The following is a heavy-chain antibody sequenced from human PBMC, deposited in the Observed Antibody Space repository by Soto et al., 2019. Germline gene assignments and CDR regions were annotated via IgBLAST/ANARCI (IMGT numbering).Heavy chain of an antibody. Sequence: GSLRLSCAASGFTSSDYYMSWIRQAPGKGLEWVSYISSSSSYTNYADSVKGRFTISRDNAKNSLYLQMNSLRAEDTAVYYCARAVDYVWGSYPDYWGQGTLVTVSS. J-gene: IGHJ4*02. D-gene: IGHD3-16*02. V-gene: IGHV3-11*06. CDR3: ARAVDYVWGSYPDY. CDR2: ISSSSSYT. CDR1: GFTSSDYY.